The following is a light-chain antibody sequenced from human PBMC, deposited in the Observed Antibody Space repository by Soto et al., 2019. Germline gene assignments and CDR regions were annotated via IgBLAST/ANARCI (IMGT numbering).Light chain of an antibody. CDR2: DAS. CDR3: QQYNTYST. CDR1: QTISRW. V-gene: IGKV1-5*01. Sequence: DIPMTQSPSTLSGSVGDIVTITCRASQTISRWLAWYQQKPGKAPKALIYDASTLRSGVPSRFSGGGSGTEFALTISSLQPDEFATYYCQQYNTYSTLGQGTRLEIK. J-gene: IGKJ5*01.